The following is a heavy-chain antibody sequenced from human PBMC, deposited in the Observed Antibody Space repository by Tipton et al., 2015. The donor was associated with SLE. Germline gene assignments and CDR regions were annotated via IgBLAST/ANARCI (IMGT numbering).Heavy chain of an antibody. CDR1: GGSVISYY. V-gene: IGHV4-59*02. CDR3: ARVREGGYYYYGMDV. D-gene: IGHD3-10*01. Sequence: TLSLTCTVSGGSVISYYWTWIRQPPGKGLEWIGFSYYNGNTKSNPSLKSRVIISVDTSKNQFSLKLNSVTAADTAVYYWARVREGGYYYYGMDVWGQGTAVPVSS. CDR2: SYYNGNT. J-gene: IGHJ6*02.